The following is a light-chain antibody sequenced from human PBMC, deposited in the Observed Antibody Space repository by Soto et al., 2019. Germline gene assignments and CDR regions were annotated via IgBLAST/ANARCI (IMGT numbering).Light chain of an antibody. CDR1: SSDVGGSDH. J-gene: IGLJ1*01. CDR3: SSYSTTNTLV. V-gene: IGLV2-14*03. Sequence: QSALTQPASVSGSPGQSVTISCTGASSDVGGSDHVSWYQQHPGKAPKLILYEVNNRPSGVSNLFSGSKSGNTASLIFSGLQADDEAEYFCSSYSTTNTLVFGSGTKVTVL. CDR2: EVN.